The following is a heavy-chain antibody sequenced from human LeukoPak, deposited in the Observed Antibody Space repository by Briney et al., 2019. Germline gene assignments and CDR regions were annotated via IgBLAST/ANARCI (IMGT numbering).Heavy chain of an antibody. CDR3: ARLDGTRGGDC. J-gene: IGHJ4*02. CDR2: IYPGDSET. D-gene: IGHD3-16*01. CDR1: GFTFAGYW. Sequence: GESLKISCKGVGFTFAGYWIGWVRPMPGKGLEWMGIIYPGDSETRYSPSFEGQVTMSADMSISTAYLQWSTLKASDSGIYCCARLDGTRGGDCWGEGTLVTVSS. V-gene: IGHV5-51*01.